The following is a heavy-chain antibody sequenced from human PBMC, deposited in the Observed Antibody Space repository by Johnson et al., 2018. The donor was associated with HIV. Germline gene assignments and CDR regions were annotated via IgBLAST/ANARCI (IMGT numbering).Heavy chain of an antibody. CDR3: ARDRSKGGAFDI. CDR1: GFTVSSNY. V-gene: IGHV3-53*01. CDR2: IYRGGST. J-gene: IGHJ3*02. Sequence: VQLVESGGGLIQPGASLRLSCAASGFTVSSNYVSWVRQAPGKGLEWFSVIYRGGSTYYADSVQGRFTISRDNAKNALYLQMNSLRAGDTAVYYCARDRSKGGAFDIWGQGTMVTVSS. D-gene: IGHD2/OR15-2a*01.